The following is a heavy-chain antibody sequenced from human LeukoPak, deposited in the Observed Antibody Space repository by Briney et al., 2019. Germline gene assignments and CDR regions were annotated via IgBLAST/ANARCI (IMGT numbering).Heavy chain of an antibody. CDR3: AGPRMTIFGVVMHTFDY. D-gene: IGHD3-3*01. CDR1: GGSISSSSYY. Sequence: SETLSLTCTVSGGSISSSSYYWGWIRQPPGEGLEWIGSIYYSGSTYYNPSLKSRVTISVDTSKNQFSLKLSSVTAADTAVYYCAGPRMTIFGVVMHTFDYWGQGTLVTVSS. J-gene: IGHJ4*02. CDR2: IYYSGST. V-gene: IGHV4-39*01.